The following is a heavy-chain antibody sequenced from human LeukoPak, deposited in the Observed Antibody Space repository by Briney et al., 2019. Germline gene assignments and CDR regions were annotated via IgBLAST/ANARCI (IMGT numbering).Heavy chain of an antibody. CDR2: IYSGGST. D-gene: IGHD3-10*01. J-gene: IGHJ4*02. V-gene: IGHV3-66*01. Sequence: PGGSLRLSCAASGFTVSSNYMSWVRQAPGKGLEWVSVIYSGGSTYYADSVKGRFTISRDNSKNTLYLQMNSLRVEDTAVYYCARVSSMLRGPLVIYYFDFWGQGTLVTVSS. CDR3: ARVSSMLRGPLVIYYFDF. CDR1: GFTVSSNY.